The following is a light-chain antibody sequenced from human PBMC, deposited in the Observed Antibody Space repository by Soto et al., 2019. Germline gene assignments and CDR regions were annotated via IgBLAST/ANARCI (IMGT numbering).Light chain of an antibody. CDR1: QSVSSSY. V-gene: IGKV3-15*01. CDR3: QQFHNWPPIT. J-gene: IGKJ5*01. CDR2: GAS. Sequence: EIVLTQSPGTLSLSPGERATLSCRASQSVSSSYLAWYQQKPGQAPRLLIYGASTRVTGIPARFSGSGSGTEFTLTISSLQSEDFAVYYCQQFHNWPPITFGQGTRLEI.